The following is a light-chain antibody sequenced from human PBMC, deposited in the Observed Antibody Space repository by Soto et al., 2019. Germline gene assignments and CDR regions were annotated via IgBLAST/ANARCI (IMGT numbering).Light chain of an antibody. CDR3: QSYDDSLSVHYV. V-gene: IGLV1-40*01. CDR2: GNT. J-gene: IGLJ1*01. CDR1: SSNIGSTYD. Sequence: QSVLTQPPSVSGAPGQRVTISCTGSSSNIGSTYDVQWYQQLPGTAPKLLIHGNTNRPSGVPDRFSVSKSGTSASLAITGLQEDDEADYYCQSYDDSLSVHYVFGTGTKLTVL.